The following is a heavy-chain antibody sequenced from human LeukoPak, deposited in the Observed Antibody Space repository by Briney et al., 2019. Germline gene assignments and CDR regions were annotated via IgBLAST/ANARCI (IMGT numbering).Heavy chain of an antibody. J-gene: IGHJ6*02. D-gene: IGHD3-10*01. CDR2: IYYSGST. V-gene: IGHV4-39*01. CDR3: ARHEATITMALGGMDV. Sequence: SETLSLTCTVSGGSISSSSYYWGWIRQPPGKGLEWIGSIYYSGSTYYNPSFKSRVTISVDTSKNQFSLKLSSVTAADTAVYYCARHEATITMALGGMDVWGQGTTVTVSS. CDR1: GGSISSSSYY.